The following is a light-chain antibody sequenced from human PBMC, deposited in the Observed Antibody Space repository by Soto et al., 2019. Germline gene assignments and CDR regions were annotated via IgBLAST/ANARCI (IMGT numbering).Light chain of an antibody. CDR2: LNSDGSH. CDR1: SGHSSYA. CDR3: QTWGTGVWV. J-gene: IGLJ3*02. Sequence: QPVLTQSPSASASLGASVKLTCTLSSGHSSYAIAWHQQQPEKGPRYLMKLNSDGSHSKGDRIPDRFSGSSSGAERYLTIAGRQSEDEADYYLQTWGTGVWVFVGGTKLTVL. V-gene: IGLV4-69*01.